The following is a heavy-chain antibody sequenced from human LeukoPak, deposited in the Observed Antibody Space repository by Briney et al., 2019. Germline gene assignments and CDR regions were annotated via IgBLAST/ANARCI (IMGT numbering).Heavy chain of an antibody. D-gene: IGHD2-15*01. CDR3: ARDLGYCSGGSCYSGGLFDY. Sequence: GGSLRLSCAASGFTVSSNYMSWVRQAPGKGLEWVSVIYSGGSTYYADSVKGRFTISRDNSKNTLYLLMNSLRAEDTAVYYCARDLGYCSGGSCYSGGLFDYWGQGTLVTVSS. CDR2: IYSGGST. CDR1: GFTVSSNY. J-gene: IGHJ4*02. V-gene: IGHV3-53*01.